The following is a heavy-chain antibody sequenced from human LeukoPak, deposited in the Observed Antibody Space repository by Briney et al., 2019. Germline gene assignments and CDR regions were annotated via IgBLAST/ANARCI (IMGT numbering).Heavy chain of an antibody. J-gene: IGHJ5*02. Sequence: SETLSLTCAVYGGSFSGYYWSWIRQPPGKGLEWIGEINHSGSTNYNPSLKSRVTISVDTSKNQLSLKLSAVTAADTAVYYCARGRRGAAGWSDWFDPWAQGTLVTVSS. CDR3: ARGRRGAAGWSDWFDP. CDR2: INHSGST. V-gene: IGHV4-34*01. D-gene: IGHD6-13*01. CDR1: GGSFSGYY.